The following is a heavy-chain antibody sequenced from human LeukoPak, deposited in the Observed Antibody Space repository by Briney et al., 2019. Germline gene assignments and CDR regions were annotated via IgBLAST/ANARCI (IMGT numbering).Heavy chain of an antibody. Sequence: GASVKVSCKSSGYTFTSYGISWVRQAPGQGLEWMGWISAYNGNTNYAQKLQGRVTMTTDTSTSTAYMELRSLRSDDTAVYYCARRSYYDFWSAYDYWGQGTLVTVSS. J-gene: IGHJ4*02. CDR1: GYTFTSYG. V-gene: IGHV1-18*01. D-gene: IGHD3-3*01. CDR3: ARRSYYDFWSAYDY. CDR2: ISAYNGNT.